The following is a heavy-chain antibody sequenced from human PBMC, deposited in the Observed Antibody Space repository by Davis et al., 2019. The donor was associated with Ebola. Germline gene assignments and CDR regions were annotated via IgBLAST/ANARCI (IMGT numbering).Heavy chain of an antibody. D-gene: IGHD3-22*01. CDR3: VKGSITMTVVVYFDL. CDR2: ITNNGGST. J-gene: IGHJ4*02. CDR1: GFMSSSYT. Sequence: ESPKISRSVSGFMSSSYTMHWVRQAPGKGLQYVSGITNNGGSTYYADSVKGRFIISRDTSKNTLYVQMSSLRIEDTAVYYCVKGSITMTVVVYFDLWGQGTLVTVSP. V-gene: IGHV3-64*05.